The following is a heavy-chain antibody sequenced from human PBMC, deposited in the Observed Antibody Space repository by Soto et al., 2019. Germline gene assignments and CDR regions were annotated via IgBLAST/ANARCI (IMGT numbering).Heavy chain of an antibody. CDR2: ISGSGGST. Sequence: PGGSLRLSCAASGFTFSSYAMSWVRQAPGKGLEWVSAISGSGGSTYYADSVKGRFTISRDNSKNTLYLQMNSLRAEDTAVYYCVRNSGGTTCSGGSCYRTPFDYWGQGTLVTVSS. CDR3: VRNSGGTTCSGGSCYRTPFDY. V-gene: IGHV3-23*01. D-gene: IGHD2-15*01. J-gene: IGHJ4*02. CDR1: GFTFSSYA.